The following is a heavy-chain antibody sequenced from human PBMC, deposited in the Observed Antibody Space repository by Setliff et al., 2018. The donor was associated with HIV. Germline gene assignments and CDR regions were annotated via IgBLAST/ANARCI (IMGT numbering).Heavy chain of an antibody. D-gene: IGHD5-18*01. CDR3: ASSGYNYGGYYMDV. CDR1: RFSFKTYG. Sequence: GGSLRLSCTASRFSFKTYGMHWVRQAPGKGLEWVSYISGSSSTIDYAGSLKGRFTISRDNGKNSLYLQMNSLRAEDTAVYYCASSGYNYGGYYMDVWGKGTTVTVSS. V-gene: IGHV3-48*04. CDR2: ISGSSSTI. J-gene: IGHJ6*03.